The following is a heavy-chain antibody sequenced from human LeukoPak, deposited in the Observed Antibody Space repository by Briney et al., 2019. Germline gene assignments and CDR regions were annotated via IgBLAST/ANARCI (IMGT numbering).Heavy chain of an antibody. V-gene: IGHV5-51*01. CDR1: GYSFTSYW. CDR2: IYPGDSDT. D-gene: IGHD6-19*01. Sequence: GESLKISCKGSGYSFTSYWIGWVCQMPGKGLEWMGIIYPGDSDTRYSPSFQGQVTISADKSINTAYLEWSSLKASDTAIYYCARQGVAGKYYYYYMDVWGKGTTVTVSS. CDR3: ARQGVAGKYYYYYMDV. J-gene: IGHJ6*03.